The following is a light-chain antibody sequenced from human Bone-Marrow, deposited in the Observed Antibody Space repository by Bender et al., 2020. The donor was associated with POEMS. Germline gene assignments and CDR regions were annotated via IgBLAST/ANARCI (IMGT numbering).Light chain of an antibody. CDR1: SSNTGSGYD. Sequence: QSVLTQPPSVSGAPGQRVTISCTGSSSNTGSGYDINWYQHLPGTAPKLLIYGYNNRPSGVPDRFSGSKSGTSASLAITGLQAEDEADYYCCSFAGGSTLWVFGGGTKVTVL. V-gene: IGLV1-40*01. J-gene: IGLJ3*02. CDR2: GYN. CDR3: CSFAGGSTLWV.